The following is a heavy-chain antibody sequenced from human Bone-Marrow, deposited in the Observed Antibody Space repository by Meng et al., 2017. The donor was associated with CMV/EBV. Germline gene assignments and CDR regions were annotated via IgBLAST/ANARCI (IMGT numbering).Heavy chain of an antibody. Sequence: SVNVSCQASGYTFTGYYMHWVRQAPGQGLEWMGWINPNSGGTNYAQKFQGRVTMTRDTSISTAYMELSRLRSDDTAVYYCTVNQQYYDFWSGYSDWGQGTLVTVSS. CDR2: INPNSGGT. J-gene: IGHJ4*02. V-gene: IGHV1-2*02. CDR3: TVNQQYYDFWSGYSD. D-gene: IGHD3-3*01. CDR1: GYTFTGYY.